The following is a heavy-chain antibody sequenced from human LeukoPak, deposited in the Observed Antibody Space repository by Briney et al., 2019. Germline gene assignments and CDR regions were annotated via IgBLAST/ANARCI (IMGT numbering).Heavy chain of an antibody. V-gene: IGHV3/OR16-9*01. CDR2: ISGNGGDI. Sequence: TGGSLSLSCATSGFTFGIHYLSWVRQAPGRGPEWISYISGNGGDIAYADSVKGRLTISRDNAKSFLYLQMNSLRVEDTAVYHCVRQADRAGDQWGQGSLIAVSS. D-gene: IGHD5-18*01. CDR3: VRQADRAGDQ. J-gene: IGHJ4*03. CDR1: GFTFGIHY.